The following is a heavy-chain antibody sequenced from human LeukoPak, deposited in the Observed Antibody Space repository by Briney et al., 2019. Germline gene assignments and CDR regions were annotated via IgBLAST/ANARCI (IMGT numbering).Heavy chain of an antibody. Sequence: GESLKISCKGSGYSFTNSWIGWVRQMPGKGLEWMGIIYPGDSETKYSPSYQGQVTISADKSISTAYLQWSSLKASDTAIYYCVRHLSASVSYWSRNTYRYSYYMDVWGKGTTVTVSS. J-gene: IGHJ6*03. CDR3: VRHLSASVSYWSRNTYRYSYYMDV. V-gene: IGHV5-51*01. CDR1: GYSFTNSW. CDR2: IYPGDSET. D-gene: IGHD3-10*01.